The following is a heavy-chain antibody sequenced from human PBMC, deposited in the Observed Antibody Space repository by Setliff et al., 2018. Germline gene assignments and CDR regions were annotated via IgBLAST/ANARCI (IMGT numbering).Heavy chain of an antibody. V-gene: IGHV3-7*01. D-gene: IGHD3-22*01. J-gene: IGHJ5*02. Sequence: GGSLRLSCAASGFTFSTYWMSWVRQTPGKGLEWVANIKQDGSDIKYVDSVKGRFTISRDNAKNSLYLQMNNLRAEDTAVYHCARGARLYDTDHHYYGWLDPWGQGTLVTVSS. CDR2: IKQDGSDI. CDR3: ARGARLYDTDHHYYGWLDP. CDR1: GFTFSTYW.